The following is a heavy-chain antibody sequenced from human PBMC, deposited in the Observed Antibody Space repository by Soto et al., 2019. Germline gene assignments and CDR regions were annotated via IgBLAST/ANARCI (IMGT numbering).Heavy chain of an antibody. CDR3: AKEPVYSSSSGYNWFDP. V-gene: IGHV3-23*01. D-gene: IGHD6-6*01. J-gene: IGHJ5*02. CDR1: GFTCSGDA. Sequence: PVRSLRLSCAASGFTCSGDAMRWIQQAEEQGLEWVSAISGSGGSTYYADSVKGRFTISRDNSKNTLYLQMNSLRAEETAVYYCAKEPVYSSSSGYNWFDPLSQGTLVTVSS. CDR2: ISGSGGST.